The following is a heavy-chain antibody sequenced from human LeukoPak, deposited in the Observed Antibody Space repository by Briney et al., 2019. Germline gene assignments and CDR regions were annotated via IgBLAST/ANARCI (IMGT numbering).Heavy chain of an antibody. J-gene: IGHJ4*02. Sequence: GGSLRLSCAASGFTVITNDMTWVRQAPGKGLEWVSVLYSDGNTKYADSVQGRFTISRDNSKKTLYLEMNSLSPDDTAVYYCARGVEPLAANTLAYWGQGTLVTVSS. CDR2: LYSDGNT. V-gene: IGHV3-53*01. CDR3: ARGVEPLAANTLAY. D-gene: IGHD1-14*01. CDR1: GFTVITND.